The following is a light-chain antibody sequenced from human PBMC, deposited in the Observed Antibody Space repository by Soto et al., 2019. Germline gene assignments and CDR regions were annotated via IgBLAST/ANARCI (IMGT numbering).Light chain of an antibody. CDR3: QQYNSYSPLT. Sequence: DIQMTQSPSTLSASVGDRVTLSCRASQSISTWLAWYQQKPGKAPNLLIYKASRLETGVPSRFSGSESGTEFTLTISFLQPDDFATYYCQQYNSYSPLTFGGGTKVDIK. V-gene: IGKV1-5*03. CDR2: KAS. CDR1: QSISTW. J-gene: IGKJ4*01.